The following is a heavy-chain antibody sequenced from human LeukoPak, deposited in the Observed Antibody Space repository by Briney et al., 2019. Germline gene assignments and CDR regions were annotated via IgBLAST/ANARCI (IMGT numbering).Heavy chain of an antibody. J-gene: IGHJ4*02. Sequence: PGGSLRLSCAASGFTFSSYSMNWVRQAPGKGLEWVSYISSSSSTIYYADSVKGRFTISRDNAKNSLYLQMNSLRAEDTAVYYCARVDSNYYDSSGYSDYWGQGTLVTVSS. D-gene: IGHD3-22*01. CDR3: ARVDSNYYDSSGYSDY. CDR2: ISSSSSTI. CDR1: GFTFSSYS. V-gene: IGHV3-48*01.